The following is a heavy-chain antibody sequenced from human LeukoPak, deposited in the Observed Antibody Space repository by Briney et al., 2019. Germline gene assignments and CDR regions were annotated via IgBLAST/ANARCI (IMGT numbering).Heavy chain of an antibody. V-gene: IGHV1-18*01. D-gene: IGHD2-2*01. Sequence: ASVKVSCKASGYTFTSYGTSWVRQAPGQGLEWMGWISAYNGNTNYAQKLQGRVTMTTDTSTSTAYMELRSLRSDDTAVYYCARDLKVVPAAMWFDPWGQGTLVTVSS. CDR2: ISAYNGNT. J-gene: IGHJ5*02. CDR1: GYTFTSYG. CDR3: ARDLKVVPAAMWFDP.